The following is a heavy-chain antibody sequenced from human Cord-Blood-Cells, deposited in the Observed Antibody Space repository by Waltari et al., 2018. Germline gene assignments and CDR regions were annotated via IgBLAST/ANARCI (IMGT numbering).Heavy chain of an antibody. Sequence: QVQLVQSGAEVKKPGASAKVSCKAAGYTFTGYYLHRVRQAPGQGLAWMGWINPSSGGTNYAQKFQGWVTMTRDTSISTAYMELSRLRSYDTAVYYCARGATGVSAFDIWGQGTMVTVSS. CDR3: ARGATGVSAFDI. V-gene: IGHV1-2*04. CDR1: GYTFTGYY. CDR2: INPSSGGT. D-gene: IGHD7-27*01. J-gene: IGHJ3*02.